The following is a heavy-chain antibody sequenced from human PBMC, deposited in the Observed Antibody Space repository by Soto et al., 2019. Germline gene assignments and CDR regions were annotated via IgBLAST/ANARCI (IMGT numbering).Heavy chain of an antibody. CDR1: GGSIRSFY. D-gene: IGHD3-10*01. Sequence: PSETLSLTCTVAGGSIRSFYWSWVRQPAGEGLEWIGRIYSSGATDYNPSLRSRVTMSVDTSTDQVSLRLASVTAEDTAVHYCARAPYDSGSSYYFDSWGQGTLVTVSS. J-gene: IGHJ4*02. V-gene: IGHV4-4*07. CDR3: ARAPYDSGSSYYFDS. CDR2: IYSSGAT.